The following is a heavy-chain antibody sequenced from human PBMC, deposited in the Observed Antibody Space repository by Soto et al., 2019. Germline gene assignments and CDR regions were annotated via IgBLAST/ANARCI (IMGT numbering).Heavy chain of an antibody. V-gene: IGHV3-23*01. Sequence: GGSLRLSCIASGFVFSDYAMSWVRQAPGKGLEWVSAISAGGSDTYYADSVKGRFTVSRVNSESTLYLQMNTLRAEDTAIYYCASVPIWCGSSSCYTEGFDSWGQGTLVTVSS. CDR3: ASVPIWCGSSSCYTEGFDS. CDR1: GFVFSDYA. CDR2: ISAGGSDT. J-gene: IGHJ4*02. D-gene: IGHD2-2*01.